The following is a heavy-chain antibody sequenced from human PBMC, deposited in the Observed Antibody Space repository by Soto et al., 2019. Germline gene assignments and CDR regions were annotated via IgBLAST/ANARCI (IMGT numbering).Heavy chain of an antibody. CDR1: GGSFSSYY. J-gene: IGHJ4*02. CDR3: ASSEEDSSGSDY. D-gene: IGHD6-19*01. Sequence: SETLSLTCAVYGGSFSSYYWSWIRQPPGKGLEWIGEINHSGSTNYNPSLKSRVTISVDTSKNQFSLKLSSVTAADTAVYDCASSEEDSSGSDYWGQGTLVTVAS. V-gene: IGHV4-34*01. CDR2: INHSGST.